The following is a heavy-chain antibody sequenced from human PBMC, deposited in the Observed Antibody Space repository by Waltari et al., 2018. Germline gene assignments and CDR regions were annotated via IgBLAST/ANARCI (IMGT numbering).Heavy chain of an antibody. CDR3: ARVLQVGWFDP. V-gene: IGHV4-61*09. J-gene: IGHJ5*02. Sequence: QVQLQESGPGLVKPSQTLSLTCTVSGGSISSGSYYWSWIRQPAGKGLELIGYIYPSGSPNYNPFRKSRVTISVDTSKTQFSLKLSSVTAADTAVYYCARVLQVGWFDPWGQGTLVTVSS. CDR1: GGSISSGSYY. CDR2: IYPSGSP. D-gene: IGHD3-16*01.